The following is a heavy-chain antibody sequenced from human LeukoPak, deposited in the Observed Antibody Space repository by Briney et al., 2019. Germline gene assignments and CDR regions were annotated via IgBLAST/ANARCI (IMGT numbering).Heavy chain of an antibody. CDR2: ISSDDTI. CDR1: GFTFTDYY. J-gene: IGHJ5*02. D-gene: IGHD6-19*01. Sequence: KPGGSLRLSCAASGFTFTDYYMSWIRQAPGKGLEWVSCISSDDTIYYADSVKGRFTISRDNAKNSLYLQMNSLRAEDTAVYYCARERSSSVAWFDPWGQGTLVTVSS. CDR3: ARERSSSVAWFDP. V-gene: IGHV3-11*04.